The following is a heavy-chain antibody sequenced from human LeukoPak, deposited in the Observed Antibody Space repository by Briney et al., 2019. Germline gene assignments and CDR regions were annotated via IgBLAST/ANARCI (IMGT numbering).Heavy chain of an antibody. CDR3: TRSLKYFDY. V-gene: IGHV3-66*01. CDR2: IETVGTT. CDR1: DFTVSSHY. Sequence: PGGSLRLSCAASDFTVSSHYMSWVRQAPGKGLEWVSLIETVGTTYYGDSVQGRFTISRDNSKNTLYLQMNNLRAEDTAVYYCTRSLKYFDYWGQGTLVTVSS. J-gene: IGHJ4*02.